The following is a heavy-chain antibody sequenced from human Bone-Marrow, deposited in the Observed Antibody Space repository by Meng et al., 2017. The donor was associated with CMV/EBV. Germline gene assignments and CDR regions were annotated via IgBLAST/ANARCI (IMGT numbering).Heavy chain of an antibody. D-gene: IGHD6-13*01. V-gene: IGHV4-34*01. J-gene: IGHJ5*02. CDR2: INRSGNT. Sequence: SETLSLTCAIYSGSFSGYYWSWIRQPPGKGLEWIGEINRSGNTNYNPSLKSRVTMSVDTSKNQFSLKLSSVTAADTAVYYCARDPYSRSWGGWFDPWGQGTLVTVSS. CDR1: SGSFSGYY. CDR3: ARDPYSRSWGGWFDP.